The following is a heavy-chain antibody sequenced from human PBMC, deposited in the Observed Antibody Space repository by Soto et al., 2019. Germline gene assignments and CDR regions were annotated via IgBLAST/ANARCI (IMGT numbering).Heavy chain of an antibody. CDR1: GLTFSSYA. J-gene: IGHJ3*01. Sequence: GGSLRLSCAASGLTFSSYAMSWVRKAPGKGLEWVSAISGSGGSTYYADSVKGRFTNARDNSKNALFQQMNSLRAEDTALYYCANLFGDKQLWSRIDAFDFWGQGTMVTVSS. CDR2: ISGSGGST. V-gene: IGHV3-23*01. CDR3: ANLFGDKQLWSRIDAFDF. D-gene: IGHD5-18*01.